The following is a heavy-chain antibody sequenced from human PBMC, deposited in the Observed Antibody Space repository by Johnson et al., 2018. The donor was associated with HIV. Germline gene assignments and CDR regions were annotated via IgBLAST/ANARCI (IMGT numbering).Heavy chain of an antibody. V-gene: IGHV3-33*01. CDR3: TTEVYRMTAFDI. J-gene: IGHJ3*02. CDR1: GFTFSSYG. CDR2: IWYDGSNK. D-gene: IGHD2/OR15-2a*01. Sequence: QVQLVESGGGVVQPGRSLRLSCAASGFTFSSYGMHWVRQAPGKGLEWVAVIWYDGSNKYYADSVKGRFTISRDNSKNTLYVQMNSLRAEDTAVYYCTTEVYRMTAFDIWGQGTMVTVSS.